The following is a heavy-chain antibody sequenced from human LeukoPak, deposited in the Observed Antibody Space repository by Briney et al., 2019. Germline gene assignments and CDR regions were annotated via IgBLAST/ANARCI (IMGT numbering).Heavy chain of an antibody. D-gene: IGHD2-2*01. CDR1: GYTFTSYY. Sequence: GASVKVSCKASGYTFTSYYMHWVRQAPGQGLEWMGIINPSGGSTSYAQKFQGRVTMTRDTSTSTVYMELSSLGSEDTAVYYCARADSIVVVPAAIYPGYWGQGTLVTVSS. CDR3: ARADSIVVVPAAIYPGY. J-gene: IGHJ4*02. CDR2: INPSGGST. V-gene: IGHV1-46*01.